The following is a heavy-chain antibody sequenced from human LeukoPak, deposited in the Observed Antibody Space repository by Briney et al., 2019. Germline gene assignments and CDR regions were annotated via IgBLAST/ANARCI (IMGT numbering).Heavy chain of an antibody. CDR3: ATSSASSGNN. CDR1: GFTFSDYP. CDR2: IRQDGSDK. V-gene: IGHV3-7*01. J-gene: IGHJ4*02. D-gene: IGHD3-22*01. Sequence: GGSLRLSCAASGFTFSDYPMNWVRQAPGKGLEWVANIRQDGSDKNYVASVKGRFTISRDNAKNSLYLQMNSLTAEDTAVYYCATSSASSGNNWGQGTLVTVSS.